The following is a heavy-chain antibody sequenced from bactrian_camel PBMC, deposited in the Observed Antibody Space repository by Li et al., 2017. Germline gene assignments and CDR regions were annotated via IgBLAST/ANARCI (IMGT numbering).Heavy chain of an antibody. D-gene: IGHD2*01. CDR1: GNDDATQSC. CDR2: IDKDGRI. CDR3: AAGPPKGGVYCYYSPSGDY. V-gene: IGHV3S53*01. J-gene: IGHJ4*01. Sequence: HVQLVESGGGSVQSGGSLTISCLVSGNDDATQSCMAWFRQPPGDEREGVAMIDKDGRIVYADSVKGRFTISKDNTKITLYLQMNSLKPEDTALYTCAAGPPKGGVYCYYSPSGDYWGQGTQVTVS.